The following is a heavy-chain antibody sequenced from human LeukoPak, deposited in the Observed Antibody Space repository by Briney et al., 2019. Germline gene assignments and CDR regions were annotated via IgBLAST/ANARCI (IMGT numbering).Heavy chain of an antibody. CDR1: GDPFTSTHYW. V-gene: IGHV4-39*01. CDR3: ARRRHNFDYYDV. CDR2: IQCTGRT. J-gene: IGHJ3*01. D-gene: IGHD1-20*01. Sequence: PSETLSLTCTISGDPFTSTHYWWDWDRLSPGKGLEWIGAIQCTGRTFSNPSLKSRLTIPVDASKRQFSLDLRSATAADTAVYYCARRRHNFDYYDVWGQGTRVTVSS.